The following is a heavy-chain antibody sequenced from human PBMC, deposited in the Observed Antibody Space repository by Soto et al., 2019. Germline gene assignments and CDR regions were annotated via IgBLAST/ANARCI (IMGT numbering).Heavy chain of an antibody. V-gene: IGHV3-30*18. J-gene: IGHJ4*02. CDR2: ISYDGSNK. D-gene: IGHD3-16*02. CDR1: GFTFSIYG. Sequence: HPGGSLRLSCAASGFTFSIYGMHWVRQAPGKGLEWVAVISYDGSNKYYADSVKGRFTISRDNSKNTLYLQMNSLRAEDTAVYYCAKSIMITFGGVIPNDYFDYWGQGTLVTVSS. CDR3: AKSIMITFGGVIPNDYFDY.